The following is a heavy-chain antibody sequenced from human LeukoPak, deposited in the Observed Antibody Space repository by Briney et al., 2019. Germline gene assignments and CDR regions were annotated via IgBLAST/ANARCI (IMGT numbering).Heavy chain of an antibody. CDR2: ISGDGGST. CDR1: GFTFSSYA. CDR3: AKGYSSSWYRRDFDY. V-gene: IGHV3-23*01. D-gene: IGHD6-13*01. Sequence: GGSLRLSCAASGFTFSSYAMSWVRQAPGKGREWVSGISGDGGSTYYADSVKGRFTISRDNSKNTLYLQMNNLRAEDTAVYYCAKGYSSSWYRRDFDYWGQGTLVTVSS. J-gene: IGHJ4*02.